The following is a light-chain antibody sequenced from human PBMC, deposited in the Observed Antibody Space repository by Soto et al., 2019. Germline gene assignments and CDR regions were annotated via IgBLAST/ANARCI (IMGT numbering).Light chain of an antibody. CDR2: MSS. Sequence: DLGMTLNDISVPGSRGDSASISGTSSQSLLDRHGYNYLDWYVQKPGQSPQLLIYMSSNRSSGVPDRFSGSGSGTDFTLKISNVEAEDVGVYYCMQVLQRPITFGQGTLLEV. CDR1: QSLLDRHGYNY. J-gene: IGKJ5*01. CDR3: MQVLQRPIT. V-gene: IGKV2-28*01.